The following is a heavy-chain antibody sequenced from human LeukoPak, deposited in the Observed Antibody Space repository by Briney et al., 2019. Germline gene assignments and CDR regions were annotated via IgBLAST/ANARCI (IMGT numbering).Heavy chain of an antibody. Sequence: GGSQRLSCEGSGFSFSSYWMTWVRQSPGKGPEWVANIKQDESETYTVDSVKGRFTISRDNAKNSVYLHMNSLRAEDTALYYCARLSAYYYGSFFYYYMDVWGKGTTVTVSS. J-gene: IGHJ6*03. V-gene: IGHV3-7*01. CDR3: ARLSAYYYGSFFYYYMDV. CDR1: GFSFSSYW. D-gene: IGHD3-10*01. CDR2: IKQDESET.